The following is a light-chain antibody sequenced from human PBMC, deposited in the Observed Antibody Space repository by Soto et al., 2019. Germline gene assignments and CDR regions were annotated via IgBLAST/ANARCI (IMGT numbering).Light chain of an antibody. V-gene: IGKV1-27*01. J-gene: IGKJ1*01. CDR1: QGISNF. Sequence: DIQLTQSPSSLSASVGDRVTITCRASQGISNFVAWYQQKPGKGPKLLIYAASTLQSGVPSRFSGSGSGTDFTLSISSLQPEDVGTFYCQKYHSAPPTFGHGTKVDSK. CDR2: AAS. CDR3: QKYHSAPPT.